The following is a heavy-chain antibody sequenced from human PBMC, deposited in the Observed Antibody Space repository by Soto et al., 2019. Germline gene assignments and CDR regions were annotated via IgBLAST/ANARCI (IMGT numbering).Heavy chain of an antibody. CDR3: AREIVTAGGNNYFDP. D-gene: IGHD2-21*02. CDR1: GGTVASSHW. CDR2: VYHTGDT. Sequence: LSLTCGVSGGTVASSHWWSWVRQSPGRGLEWIGNVYHTGDTNFNPSLQSRVTFSVDKSNNQFSLRLTPVTAADTAVYFCAREIVTAGGNNYFDPWGPGTLVTVSS. J-gene: IGHJ5*02. V-gene: IGHV4-4*01.